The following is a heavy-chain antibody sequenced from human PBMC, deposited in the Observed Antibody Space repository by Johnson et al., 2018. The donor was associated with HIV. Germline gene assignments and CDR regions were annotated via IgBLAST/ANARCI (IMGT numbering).Heavy chain of an antibody. CDR2: ISFDVPSK. V-gene: IGHV3-30*02. CDR3: AKEYFDI. CDR1: RFTFNSHD. J-gene: IGHJ3*02. Sequence: QVQLVESGGGVVQPGGSLRLSCAASRFTFNSHDMNWVRQAPGKGLEWVAFISFDVPSKYYGDAVKGRFTISRDNSKNTLYLQMNSLRTEDTAVYYCAKEYFDIWGQGTMVTVSS.